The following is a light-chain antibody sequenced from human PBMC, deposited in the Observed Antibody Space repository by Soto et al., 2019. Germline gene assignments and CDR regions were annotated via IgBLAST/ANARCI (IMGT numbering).Light chain of an antibody. CDR3: QQYGSSPLT. CDR1: QSISSY. Sequence: EIVLTQSPATLSLSPGERATLSCRASQSISSYLAWYQQKPDQAPRLLIYDASNRATGIPARFSGSGSGTDFTLTISRLEPEDFAVYYCQQYGSSPLTFGGGTKVEIK. V-gene: IGKV3-20*01. CDR2: DAS. J-gene: IGKJ4*01.